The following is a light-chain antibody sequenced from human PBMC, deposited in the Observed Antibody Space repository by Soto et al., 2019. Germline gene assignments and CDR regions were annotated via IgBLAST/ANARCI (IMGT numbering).Light chain of an antibody. CDR3: QDYHKYSSYT. CDR1: QSISIW. CDR2: KAS. Sequence: DIQMTQSPSTLSASVGDRVTITCRASQSISIWLAWYQQKPGKAPKLLIYKASTLQSGVPSRFSGSGSETEFTLTISSLQPDDFATYYCQDYHKYSSYTFGQGTNLEIK. J-gene: IGKJ2*01. V-gene: IGKV1-5*03.